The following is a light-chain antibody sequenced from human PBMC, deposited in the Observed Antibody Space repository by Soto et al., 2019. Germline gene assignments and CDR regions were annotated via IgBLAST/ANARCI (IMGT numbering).Light chain of an antibody. CDR3: RSYTTSSTLDHVV. V-gene: IGLV2-14*01. Sequence: QSALTQPASVSGSPGQSITISCTGTSRDVGGYNYVSWYQQHPGKAPKLMIYEVSNRPSGVSHRFSGSKSGNTASLTISGLQAEDEADYYCRSYTTSSTLDHVVFGGGTKLTVL. CDR2: EVS. J-gene: IGLJ2*01. CDR1: SRDVGGYNY.